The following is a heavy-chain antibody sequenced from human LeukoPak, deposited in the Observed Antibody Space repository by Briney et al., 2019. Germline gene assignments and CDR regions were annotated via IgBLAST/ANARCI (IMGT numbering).Heavy chain of an antibody. CDR1: GFTFSSYA. D-gene: IGHD4-17*01. CDR2: ISYDGSNK. V-gene: IGHV3-30*18. Sequence: GGSLRLSCAASGFTFSSYAMSWVRQAPGKGLEWVAVISYDGSNKYYADSVKGRFTISRDNSKNTLYLQMNSLRAEDTAVYYCAKDDYGDYPYYYYGMDVWGQGTTVTVSS. J-gene: IGHJ6*02. CDR3: AKDDYGDYPYYYYGMDV.